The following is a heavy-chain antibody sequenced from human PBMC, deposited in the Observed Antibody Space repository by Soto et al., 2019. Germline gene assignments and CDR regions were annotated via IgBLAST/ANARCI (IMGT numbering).Heavy chain of an antibody. D-gene: IGHD3-16*01. CDR1: GYTFTDFA. CDR3: AREGAHYAPFDL. CDR2: INVGNGNT. J-gene: IGHJ4*02. Sequence: QAQLVQSGAEAKQPGASVRVSCKASGYTFTDFALHWVRQAPGQGLEWMGWINVGNGNTGYSRKFQGRVTKDRDMSATTAYIEVTRLTSEDTAIYHCAREGAHYAPFDLWGQGTLVTVSS. V-gene: IGHV1-3*01.